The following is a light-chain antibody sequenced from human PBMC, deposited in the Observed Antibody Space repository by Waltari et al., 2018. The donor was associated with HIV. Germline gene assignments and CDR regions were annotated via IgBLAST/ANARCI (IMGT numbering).Light chain of an antibody. CDR3: QTWGPGIVV. J-gene: IGLJ2*01. CDR2: VDADGSH. Sequence: QLVVTQSPSASASLGASVKLTCTLSSGLSSYAIAWHQQRPEKGPRYLMKVDADGSHAKGDGIPNRFPGSKSGAERYLTISSLQSEDEADYYCQTWGPGIVVFGGGTKLTVL. CDR1: SGLSSYA. V-gene: IGLV4-69*01.